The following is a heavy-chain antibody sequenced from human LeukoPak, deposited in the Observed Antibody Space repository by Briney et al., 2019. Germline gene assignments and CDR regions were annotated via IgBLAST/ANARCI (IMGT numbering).Heavy chain of an antibody. J-gene: IGHJ5*02. CDR3: ARDRIAAAGTWFDP. CDR1: GFTFSSYS. V-gene: IGHV3-21*01. Sequence: GGSLRLSCAASGFTFSSYSMNWVRQAPGKGLEWVSSISSSSSYIYYADSVKGRFTISRDNAKNSLYLQMNSLRAEDTAVYYCARDRIAAAGTWFDPWGQGTLVPVSS. D-gene: IGHD6-13*01. CDR2: ISSSSSYI.